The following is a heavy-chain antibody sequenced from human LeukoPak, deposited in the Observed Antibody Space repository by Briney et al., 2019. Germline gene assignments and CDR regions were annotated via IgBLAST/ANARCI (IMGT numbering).Heavy chain of an antibody. D-gene: IGHD3-10*01. CDR1: GFTFGSSG. CDR2: ISGSGDRT. V-gene: IGHV3-23*01. CDR3: AKGYYGSGSYGWFDY. Sequence: PGGSLILSCAASGFTFGSSGMSWVRQAPGKGLEWVSTISGSGDRTYYADSVKGRFTISRDNSKNTLFLHMNSLRAEDTAVYSCAKGYYGSGSYGWFDYWGQGTLVTVSS. J-gene: IGHJ4*02.